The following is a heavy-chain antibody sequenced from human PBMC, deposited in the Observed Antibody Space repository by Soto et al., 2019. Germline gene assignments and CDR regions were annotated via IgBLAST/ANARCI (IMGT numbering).Heavy chain of an antibody. CDR2: IHYSGSP. Sequence: PSQTLSLTCTVSGGYISSGGYYCSWIGQDPGKGLEWLGYIHYSGSPYYNPPLKSRVTISVDTSKNQFPLKLSSVTGAGMAVYYGARDHGYYDSSGYSHHYAFAIWAQGTMVTVSS. V-gene: IGHV4-31*03. CDR1: GGYISSGGYY. J-gene: IGHJ3*02. D-gene: IGHD3-22*01. CDR3: ARDHGYYDSSGYSHHYAFAI.